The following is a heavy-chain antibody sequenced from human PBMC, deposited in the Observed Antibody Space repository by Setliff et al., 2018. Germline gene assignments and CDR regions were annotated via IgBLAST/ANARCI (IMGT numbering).Heavy chain of an antibody. V-gene: IGHV3-66*01. Sequence: GGSLRLSCAASGFTVRSYYMTWVRQAPGKGLEWVSVIYTGGSTYYADSVKGRFTISRDDSNNTLYLQMTSLRAEDTAVYYCAKDYRGAHSTNWYAPYYWGQGTLVTVSS. J-gene: IGHJ4*02. CDR2: IYTGGST. CDR1: GFTVRSYY. D-gene: IGHD6-13*01. CDR3: AKDYRGAHSTNWYAPYY.